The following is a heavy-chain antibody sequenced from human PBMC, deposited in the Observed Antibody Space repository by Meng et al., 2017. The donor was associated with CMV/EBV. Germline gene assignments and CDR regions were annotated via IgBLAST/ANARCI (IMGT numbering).Heavy chain of an antibody. V-gene: IGHV3-7*01. CDR3: ARDKKTKYYYYGMDV. D-gene: IGHD2-8*01. Sequence: GESLKISCAASGFTFSSYWMSWVRQAPGKGLEWVANIKQDRSEKYYVDSVKGRFTISRDNAKNSLYLQMNSLRAEDTAVYYCARDKKTKYYYYGMDVWGQGTTVTVSS. CDR2: IKQDRSEK. J-gene: IGHJ6*02. CDR1: GFTFSSYW.